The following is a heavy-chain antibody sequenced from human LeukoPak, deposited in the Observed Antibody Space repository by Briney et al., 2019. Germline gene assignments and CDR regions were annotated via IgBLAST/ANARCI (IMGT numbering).Heavy chain of an antibody. V-gene: IGHV3-64D*06. CDR2: ISSNWGRT. J-gene: IGHJ4*02. Sequence: GGSLRLSCSDCGFTFSSYTMHWIRQAPGEGLESVSAISSNWGRTYYADSVKGRFTISRDNSKNTLYLQMSSLRVEDTAGYYCVKGGSYGPFDYWGQGTLVTVSS. CDR3: VKGGSYGPFDY. CDR1: GFTFSSYT. D-gene: IGHD3-16*01.